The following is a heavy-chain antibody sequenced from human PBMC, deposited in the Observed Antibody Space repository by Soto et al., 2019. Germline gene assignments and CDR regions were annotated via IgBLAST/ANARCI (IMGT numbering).Heavy chain of an antibody. J-gene: IGHJ4*02. CDR3: ARGAVGSSWRFDS. CDR2: MYHTGNT. D-gene: IGHD6-13*01. Sequence: QVQLQESGPGLVEPSGTLSLTCAVSGDSISGFNWWSWVRQSPGKGLEWIGEMYHTGNTNYNPSLRSRVTISVDKSKNQFSLRLSSVTAADTAVYYCARGAVGSSWRFDSWGQGTLVTVSS. CDR1: GDSISGFNW. V-gene: IGHV4-4*02.